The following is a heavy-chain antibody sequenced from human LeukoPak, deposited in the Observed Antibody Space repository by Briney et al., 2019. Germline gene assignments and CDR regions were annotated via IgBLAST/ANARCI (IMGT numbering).Heavy chain of an antibody. J-gene: IGHJ1*01. V-gene: IGHV4-59*10. CDR2: IYTSGST. D-gene: IGHD2-21*01. CDR1: GGSFSGYY. CDR3: ARTHCGGDCYHYFQH. Sequence: SETLSLTCAVYGGSFSGYYWSWIRQPAGKGLEWIGRIYTSGSTNYNPSLKSRVTISVDTSKNQFSLKLSSVTAADTAAYYCARTHCGGDCYHYFQHWGQGTLVTVSS.